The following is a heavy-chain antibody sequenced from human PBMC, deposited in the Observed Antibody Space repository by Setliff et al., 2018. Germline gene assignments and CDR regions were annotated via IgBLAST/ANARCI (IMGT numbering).Heavy chain of an antibody. CDR1: GGSISSSSYY. V-gene: IGHV4-39*07. CDR3: ARVKVVGADFDY. J-gene: IGHJ4*02. D-gene: IGHD1-26*01. CDR2: INHSGST. Sequence: SETLSLTCTVSGGSISSSSYYWGWIRQSSGKGLEWIGEINHSGSTNYNPSLKSRVTISVDTSKNQFSLKLSSVTAADTAVYYCARVKVVGADFDYWGQGTLVTVSS.